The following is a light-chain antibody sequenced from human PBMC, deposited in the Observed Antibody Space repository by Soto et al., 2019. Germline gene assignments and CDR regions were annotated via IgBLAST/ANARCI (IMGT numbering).Light chain of an antibody. Sequence: QSVLTQPPSASGSPGQSVTISCTGTSSDVGGSDYVSWYQHHPGKAPKLMIYDVSKRPSGVPDRFSGSKSGSIASLTVSGLQADDEANYYCISHVGHSNVFGTGTKLTVL. V-gene: IGLV2-8*01. CDR2: DVS. CDR3: ISHVGHSNV. CDR1: SSDVGGSDY. J-gene: IGLJ1*01.